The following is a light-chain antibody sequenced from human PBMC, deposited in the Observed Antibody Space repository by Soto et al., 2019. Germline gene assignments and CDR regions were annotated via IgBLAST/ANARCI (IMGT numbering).Light chain of an antibody. CDR2: GSS. Sequence: DIVLTQSPGTLSLSPGERATLSCRASQTLSPNYLAWCQQKPGHPPRLLIDGSSKRATGIPDRYSGSGSGPDFHLTISRLERDGFGVYLFQQYSALPMTFGQGTLLEIK. CDR3: QQYSALPMT. V-gene: IGKV3-20*01. J-gene: IGKJ5*01. CDR1: QTLSPNY.